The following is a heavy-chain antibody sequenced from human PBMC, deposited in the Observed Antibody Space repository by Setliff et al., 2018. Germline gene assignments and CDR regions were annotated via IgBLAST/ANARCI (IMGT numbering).Heavy chain of an antibody. V-gene: IGHV3-7*03. CDR2: IKEGGSEK. D-gene: IGHD3-22*01. CDR3: ARARPYYYDKSGYAAVDY. CDR1: GFTFSNYW. Sequence: PGGSLRLSCAVSGFTFSNYWMSWVRQAPGKGLEWVANIKEGGSEKYYVDSVKGRFTISRDNAKNSLYLQMNSLRAEDTAVYYCARARPYYYDKSGYAAVDYWGRGTLVTVSS. J-gene: IGHJ4*02.